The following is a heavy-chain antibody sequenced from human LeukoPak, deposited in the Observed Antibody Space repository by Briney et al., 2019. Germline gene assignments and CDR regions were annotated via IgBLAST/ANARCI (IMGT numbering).Heavy chain of an antibody. J-gene: IGHJ4*02. Sequence: GGSLRLSCAASGFTFSSYAMSWVRQAPGKGLEWVSAISGSGGSTYYADSVKGRFTISRDDSKNTLYLQMNSLRAEDTAVYYCAKDLGRYRNNYFDYWGQGTLVTVSS. CDR2: ISGSGGST. V-gene: IGHV3-23*01. CDR1: GFTFSSYA. CDR3: AKDLGRYRNNYFDY. D-gene: IGHD1-26*01.